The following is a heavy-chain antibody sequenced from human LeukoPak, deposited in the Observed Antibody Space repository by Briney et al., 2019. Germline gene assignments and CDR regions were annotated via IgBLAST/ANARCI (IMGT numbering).Heavy chain of an antibody. V-gene: IGHV4-38-2*02. CDR1: GYSISSGYY. CDR3: ARFFSAATWGYNWFDP. Sequence: SETLSLTCSVSGYSISSGYYWGWIRQPPGKGLEWIGNIHHSGSTYYKPSLRSRVIISVDTSKNQFSLRLSSVTAADTAVYYCARFFSAATWGYNWFDPWGQGTLVTVSS. D-gene: IGHD2-15*01. CDR2: IHHSGST. J-gene: IGHJ5*02.